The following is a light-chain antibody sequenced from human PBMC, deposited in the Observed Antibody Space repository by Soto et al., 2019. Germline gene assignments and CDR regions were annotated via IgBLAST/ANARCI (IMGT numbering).Light chain of an antibody. V-gene: IGKV3-20*01. J-gene: IGKJ5*01. CDR3: QQYGSSPPIT. CDR2: GAS. CDR1: QSVSNNY. Sequence: MVLRQSPGALSLSTGERATLSCRASQSVSNNYLAWYQQKPGQAPRLLIYGASNRATGIPDRFSGSGSGTDFTLTISRLEPEDFAVYYCQQYGSSPPITFGQGTRLEIK.